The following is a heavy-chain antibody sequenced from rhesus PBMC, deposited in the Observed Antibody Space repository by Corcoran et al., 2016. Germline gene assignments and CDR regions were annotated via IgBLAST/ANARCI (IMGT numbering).Heavy chain of an antibody. Sequence: QVQLQESGPAVVKPSETLSLTCAVSGGSISSSNWWSWIRQSPGKGLEWIGYIGGTSGSTNYNPSLKCRVTISKDTSKNQFSLKLSSVTAADTAVYYCARTLSLDYWGQGVLVTVSS. CDR1: GGSISSSNW. V-gene: IGHV4-65*02. CDR3: ARTLSLDY. J-gene: IGHJ4*01. CDR2: IGGTSGST.